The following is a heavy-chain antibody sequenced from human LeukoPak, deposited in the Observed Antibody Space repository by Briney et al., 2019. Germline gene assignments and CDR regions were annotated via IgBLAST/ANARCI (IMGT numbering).Heavy chain of an antibody. D-gene: IGHD2-15*01. CDR3: ARDPVVVLAAAPYYYYGMDV. J-gene: IGHJ6*02. CDR1: GYTFTTYG. CDR2: ISAFNGDT. V-gene: IGHV1-18*01. Sequence: ASVTVSCKASGYTFTTYGFSWVRQAPGQALEWMGWISAFNGDTKNAQKFQGRVTLTTDTSTGTAYLELRSLRSDDTAIYFCARDPVVVLAAAPYYYYGMDVWGQGTTVTVSS.